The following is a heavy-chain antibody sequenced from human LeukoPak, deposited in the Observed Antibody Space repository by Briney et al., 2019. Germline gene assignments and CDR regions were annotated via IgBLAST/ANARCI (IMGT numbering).Heavy chain of an antibody. CDR3: ARGNPVDS. Sequence: ASVKVSCKASGYTFTSYSIHWVRQAPGQGLEWMGIMKPSGGATNYAQKFQGRVTMTRDTSTSTVYLEVSSLRSEGTAVYYCARGNPVDSWGQGTLVTVSS. V-gene: IGHV1-46*01. CDR1: GYTFTSYS. CDR2: MKPSGGAT. J-gene: IGHJ4*02.